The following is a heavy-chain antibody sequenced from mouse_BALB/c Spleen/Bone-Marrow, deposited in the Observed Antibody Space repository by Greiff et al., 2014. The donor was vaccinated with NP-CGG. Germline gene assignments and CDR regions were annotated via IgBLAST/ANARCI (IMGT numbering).Heavy chain of an antibody. D-gene: IGHD4-1*01. Sequence: QVQLKESGPGLVAPSQGLSITCTVSGFSLTGYGVHWVRQPPGKGLEWLGVIWAGGSTDYNSALMSRLSIDKDNSKSQVFLKMNSLQTDDTAMYYCARERDLTLDYWGQGTTLTVSS. V-gene: IGHV2-9*02. CDR3: ARERDLTLDY. J-gene: IGHJ2*01. CDR1: GFSLTGYG. CDR2: IWAGGST.